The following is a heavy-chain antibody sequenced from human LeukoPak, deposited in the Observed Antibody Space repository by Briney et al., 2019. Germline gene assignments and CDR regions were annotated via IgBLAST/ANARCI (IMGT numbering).Heavy chain of an antibody. J-gene: IGHJ4*02. D-gene: IGHD4-17*01. CDR2: ISSSSSYI. CDR1: GFTFSSYS. Sequence: SGGSLRLSCAASGFTFSSYSMNWVRQAPGKGLEWVSSISSSSSYIYYADSVKGRFTISRDNSKNTLYLEMNSLRAEDTAVYYCAKVVGYGDYGGIHYWGQGTLVTVSS. CDR3: AKVVGYGDYGGIHY. V-gene: IGHV3-21*01.